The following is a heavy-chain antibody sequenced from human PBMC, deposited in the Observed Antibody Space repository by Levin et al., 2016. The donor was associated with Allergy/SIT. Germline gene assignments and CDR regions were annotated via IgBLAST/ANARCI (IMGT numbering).Heavy chain of an antibody. CDR3: ARTFRGMDDFDY. CDR1: GFTFSNYW. D-gene: IGHD1-14*01. CDR2: INSDGTTT. Sequence: GESLKISCAASGFTFSNYWMHWVRQAPGKGLEWVSRINSDGTTTDYADSVKGRFTISRDNAKNTLYLQMNSLRAEDTAVYYCARTFRGMDDFDYWGQGTLVTVSS. J-gene: IGHJ4*02. V-gene: IGHV3-74*01.